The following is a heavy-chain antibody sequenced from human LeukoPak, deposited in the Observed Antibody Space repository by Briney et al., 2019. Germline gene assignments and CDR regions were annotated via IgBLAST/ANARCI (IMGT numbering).Heavy chain of an antibody. CDR3: ARAMDIVVVTAASYDY. J-gene: IGHJ4*02. D-gene: IGHD2-2*03. V-gene: IGHV1-69*01. Sequence: SVKVSCKASGGTFSSYAISWVRQAPGQGLEWMGGIIPIFGTANYAQKFQGRVTITADESTSTAYMELSSLRSEDTAVYYCARAMDIVVVTAASYDYWGQGTLVTVSS. CDR2: IIPIFGTA. CDR1: GGTFSSYA.